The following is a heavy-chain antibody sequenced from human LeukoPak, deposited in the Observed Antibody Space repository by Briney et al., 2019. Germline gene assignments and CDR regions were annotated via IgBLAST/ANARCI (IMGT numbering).Heavy chain of an antibody. CDR1: GYTFTDLTEYY. Sequence: ASVKVSCKASGYTFTDLTEYYIHWVRQAPGQVLEWMGWINPNNGGTKYAQKFQGRVAMTRDMSMNTAYMELSSLTSDDTAVYYCARRLGGSSEGYEFWGQGPLVTVSS. V-gene: IGHV1-2*02. CDR3: ARRLGGSSEGYEF. CDR2: INPNNGGT. J-gene: IGHJ4*02. D-gene: IGHD1-26*01.